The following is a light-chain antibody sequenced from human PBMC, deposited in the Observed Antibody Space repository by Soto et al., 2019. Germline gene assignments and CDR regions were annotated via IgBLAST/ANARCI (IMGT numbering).Light chain of an antibody. CDR2: GNS. J-gene: IGLJ2*01. V-gene: IGLV1-40*01. Sequence: QSVLTQPPSVSGAPGQRVTISCTGSSSNIGAGYDVHWYQQLPGTAPKLLIYGNSNRPSGVPDRFSGSKSGTSASLAITGLQAEDEADYYCQSYDSSLSGSTVFGGGTKVTDL. CDR3: QSYDSSLSGSTV. CDR1: SSNIGAGYD.